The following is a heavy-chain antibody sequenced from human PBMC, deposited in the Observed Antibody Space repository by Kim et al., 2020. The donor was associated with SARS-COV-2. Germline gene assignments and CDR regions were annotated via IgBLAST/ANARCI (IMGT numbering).Heavy chain of an antibody. CDR1: GFTFSSYA. V-gene: IGHV3-30-3*01. Sequence: GGSLRLSCAASGFTFSSYAMHWVRQAPGKGLEWVAVISYDGSNKYYADSVKGRFTISRDNSKNTLYLQMNSLRAEDTAVYYCARSPPKQWLVGTFDYWGQGTLVTVSA. CDR2: ISYDGSNK. J-gene: IGHJ4*02. D-gene: IGHD6-19*01. CDR3: ARSPPKQWLVGTFDY.